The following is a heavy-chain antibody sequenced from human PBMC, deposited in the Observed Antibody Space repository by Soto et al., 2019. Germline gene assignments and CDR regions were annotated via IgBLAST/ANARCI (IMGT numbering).Heavy chain of an antibody. CDR3: ARELAAAGSFDY. Sequence: EVQLVESGGDLVQPGGSLRLSCAASGFTFSRYEMNWVRQAPGKGLEWISYISTSGSTIYDADSVKGRFTISRDNAKNSLYLQMDSLRAEDTAVYYCARELAAAGSFDYWGQGTLVTVSS. D-gene: IGHD6-13*01. V-gene: IGHV3-48*03. CDR2: ISTSGSTI. CDR1: GFTFSRYE. J-gene: IGHJ4*02.